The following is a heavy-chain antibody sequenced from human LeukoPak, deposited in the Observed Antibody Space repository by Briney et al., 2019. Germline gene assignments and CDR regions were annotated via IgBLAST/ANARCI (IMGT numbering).Heavy chain of an antibody. Sequence: GGSLRLSCAASGFTFSDYYMSWIRQAPGKGLEWVSAISGSGGSTYYADSVKGRFTISRDNSKNTLYLQMNSLRAEDTAVYYCAKERDSSWYGYFDYWGQGTLVTVSS. V-gene: IGHV3-23*01. CDR1: GFTFSDYY. J-gene: IGHJ4*02. CDR2: ISGSGGST. CDR3: AKERDSSWYGYFDY. D-gene: IGHD6-13*01.